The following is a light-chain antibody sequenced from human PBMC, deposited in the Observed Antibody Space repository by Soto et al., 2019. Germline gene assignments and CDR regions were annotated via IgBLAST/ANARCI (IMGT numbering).Light chain of an antibody. V-gene: IGKV3-15*01. Sequence: EIVMTHPPATLSVSPGERATLSCRASQSVSSNLAWYQQKPGHAPRLPIYGASTKAAGIPARFSGSGSGTEFTLTISSLQSEDVAVYYCQQYNNWPSLTFGGGSKVEMK. CDR2: GAS. J-gene: IGKJ4*01. CDR3: QQYNNWPSLT. CDR1: QSVSSN.